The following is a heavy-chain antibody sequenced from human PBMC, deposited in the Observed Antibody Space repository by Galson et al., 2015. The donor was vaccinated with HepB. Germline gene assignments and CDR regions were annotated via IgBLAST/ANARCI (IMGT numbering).Heavy chain of an antibody. CDR1: GFTFSSYS. Sequence: SLRLSCAASGFTFSSYSMNWVRQAPGKGLEWVSSISSSSSYIYYADSVKGRFTISRDNAKNSLYLQMNSLRAEDTAVYYCARRDNWNTLQGDYYYGMDVWGQGTTVTVSS. CDR2: ISSSSSYI. CDR3: ARRDNWNTLQGDYYYGMDV. J-gene: IGHJ6*02. V-gene: IGHV3-21*01. D-gene: IGHD1/OR15-1a*01.